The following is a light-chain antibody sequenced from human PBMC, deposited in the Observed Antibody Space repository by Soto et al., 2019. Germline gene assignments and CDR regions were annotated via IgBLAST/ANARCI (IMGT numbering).Light chain of an antibody. CDR3: CSYAGNYPHVV. V-gene: IGLV2-11*01. CDR1: SSDVGGYNY. J-gene: IGLJ2*01. Sequence: QSALTQPRSVSGSPGQSVTISCTGTSSDVGGYNYVSWYQQHPGKAPKFMIYDVSKRPSGVPDRFSGSKSGNTASLTISGLQAEDEADYYCCSYAGNYPHVVLGGGTKLTVL. CDR2: DVS.